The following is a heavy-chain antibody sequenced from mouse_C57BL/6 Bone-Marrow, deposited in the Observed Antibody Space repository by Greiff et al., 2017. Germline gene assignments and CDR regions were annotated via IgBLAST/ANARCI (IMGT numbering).Heavy chain of an antibody. CDR3: TRDWVGWLLPFAY. CDR1: GFTFSSYA. V-gene: IGHV5-9-1*02. J-gene: IGHJ3*01. Sequence: EVKLMESGEGLVKPGGSLKLSCAASGFTFSSYAMSWVRQTPETRLEWVAYISSGGGYIYYADTVKGRFTILRDNARNTLYLHMSSLKSEDTARYYWTRDWVGWLLPFAYWGQGTLVTVSA. D-gene: IGHD2-3*01. CDR2: ISSGGGYI.